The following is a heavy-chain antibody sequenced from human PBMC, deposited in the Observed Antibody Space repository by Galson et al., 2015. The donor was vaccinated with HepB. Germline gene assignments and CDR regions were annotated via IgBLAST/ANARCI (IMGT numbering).Heavy chain of an antibody. V-gene: IGHV3-15*01. Sequence: SLRLSCAASGFTFSNAWMSWVRQAPGKGLEWVGRIKSKTDGGTTDYAAPVKGRFTISRDDSKNTLYLQMNSLKTEDTAVYYCTTDIFFVEVYAMQEDKFDYWGQGTLVTVSS. CDR3: TTDIFFVEVYAMQEDKFDY. CDR2: IKSKTDGGTT. D-gene: IGHD2-8*02. J-gene: IGHJ4*02. CDR1: GFTFSNAW.